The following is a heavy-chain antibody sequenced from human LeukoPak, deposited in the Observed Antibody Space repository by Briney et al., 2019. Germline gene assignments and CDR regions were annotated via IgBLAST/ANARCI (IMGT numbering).Heavy chain of an antibody. J-gene: IGHJ4*02. CDR3: ARGRRRTGTT. CDR2: INHSGGT. CDR1: GGSFSGYY. V-gene: IGHV4-34*01. Sequence: SETLSLTCAVYGGSFSGYYWSWIRQPPGKGLEWIGEINHSGGTNYNPSLKSRVTISVDTSKNQFSLKLSSVTAADTAVYYCARGRRRTGTTGGQGTLVTVSS. D-gene: IGHD1-14*01.